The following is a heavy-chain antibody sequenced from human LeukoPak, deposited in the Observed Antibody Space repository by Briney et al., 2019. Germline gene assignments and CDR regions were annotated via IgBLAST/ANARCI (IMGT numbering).Heavy chain of an antibody. D-gene: IGHD3-22*01. V-gene: IGHV4-4*02. CDR3: ARDPVSSGKPFDY. CDR1: GGSISSSNW. CDR2: IYHSGST. Sequence: SETLSLTCAVSGGSISSSNWWGWVRQPPGKGLEWIGEIYHSGSTNYNPSLKSRVTISVDKSKNQFSLKLSSVTAADTAVHYCARDPVSSGKPFDYWGQGTLVTVSS. J-gene: IGHJ4*02.